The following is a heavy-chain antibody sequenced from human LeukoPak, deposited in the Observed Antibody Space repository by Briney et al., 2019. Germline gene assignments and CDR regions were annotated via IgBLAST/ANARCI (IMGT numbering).Heavy chain of an antibody. J-gene: IGHJ4*02. V-gene: IGHV1-69*04. CDR1: GGTFSSYA. Sequence: SVKVSCKASGGTFSSYAISWVRQAPGQGLEWMGRIIPILGIANYAQKFQGRVTITADKSTSTAYMELSSLRSEDTAVYYCATGRYGSGRPFDYWGQGTLVTVSS. CDR3: ATGRYGSGRPFDY. D-gene: IGHD3-10*01. CDR2: IIPILGIA.